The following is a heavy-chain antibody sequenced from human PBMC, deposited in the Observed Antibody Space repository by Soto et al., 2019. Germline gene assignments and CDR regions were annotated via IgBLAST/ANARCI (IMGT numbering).Heavy chain of an antibody. V-gene: IGHV4-31*03. CDR2: IYYSGST. D-gene: IGHD3-22*01. Sequence: PSETLSLTCTVSGGSISSGGYYWSWIRQHPGKGLEWIGYIYYSGSTYYNPSLKSRVTISVDTSKNQFSLKLSSVTAADTAVYYCARGNGIVVVNKWFDPWGQGTLVTVS. J-gene: IGHJ5*02. CDR1: GGSISSGGYY. CDR3: ARGNGIVVVNKWFDP.